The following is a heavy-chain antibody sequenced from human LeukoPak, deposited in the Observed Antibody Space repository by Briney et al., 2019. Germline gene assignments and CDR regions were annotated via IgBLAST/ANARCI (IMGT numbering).Heavy chain of an antibody. Sequence: PSETLSLTCSVSGGSIRSSDYYWGWIRQPPGKGLEWIGSIYYSGSTYYNPSLKSRVTMSVDTSKNQFSLKLSSVTAADTAVYFCARQTPLAPRLGWVIFYWGQGTLVTVSS. D-gene: IGHD4-23*01. CDR3: ARQTPLAPRLGWVIFY. CDR1: GGSIRSSDYY. V-gene: IGHV4-39*01. CDR2: IYYSGST. J-gene: IGHJ4*02.